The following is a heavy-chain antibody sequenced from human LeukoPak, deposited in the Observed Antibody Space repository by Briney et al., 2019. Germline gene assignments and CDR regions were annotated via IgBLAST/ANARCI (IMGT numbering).Heavy chain of an antibody. D-gene: IGHD4-17*01. CDR2: IWYDASGQ. CDR3: AKAPRLRVNYFDY. Sequence: GGSLRLSCAASGFSFSTYGMHWVRQAPGKGLEWVAMIWYDASGQHYADSVKGRFTISRDNSKNTLYLQMNSLRAEDTAVYYCAKAPRLRVNYFDYWGQGTLVTVSS. CDR1: GFSFSTYG. V-gene: IGHV3-33*06. J-gene: IGHJ4*02.